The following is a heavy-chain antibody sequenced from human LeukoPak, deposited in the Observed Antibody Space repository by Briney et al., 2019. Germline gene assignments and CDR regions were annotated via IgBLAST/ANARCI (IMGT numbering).Heavy chain of an antibody. CDR3: AKWLDGSGSRYDS. D-gene: IGHD3-10*01. Sequence: PGGSLRLSCAASGFTFGSYSMNWVRQAPGKGLEWVSSISSSSSYIYYADSVKGRFTISRDNAKNSLYLQMNGLTAEDTARYYCAKWLDGSGSRYDSWGQGTLVTVSS. CDR1: GFTFGSYS. V-gene: IGHV3-21*04. CDR2: ISSSSSYI. J-gene: IGHJ4*02.